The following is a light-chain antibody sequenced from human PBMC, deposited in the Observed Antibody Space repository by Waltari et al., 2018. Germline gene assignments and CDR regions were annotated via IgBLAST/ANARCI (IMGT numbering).Light chain of an antibody. CDR1: QSVTTY. Sequence: EIVFTQSPATLSLSPGARATLSCRAIQSVTTYLAWYQLKPGQAPRLLIYDASNRATGVPARFSGSGSGADFTLTISSLEPEDFAVYYCQQRSRWPTFGGGTKVEIK. V-gene: IGKV3-11*01. CDR3: QQRSRWPT. CDR2: DAS. J-gene: IGKJ4*01.